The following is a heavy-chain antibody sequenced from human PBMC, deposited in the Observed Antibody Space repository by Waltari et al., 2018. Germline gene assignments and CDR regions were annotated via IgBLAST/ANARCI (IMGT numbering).Heavy chain of an antibody. J-gene: IGHJ4*02. Sequence: QVQLVQSGAEVKKPGASVKVSCKASGYTFTGYYMHWVRQAPGQGLEWMGWINPNRGGTNYAQKFQGMVNMTRDTSISTAYMELSRLRSDDTAVYYCARDLDSSGSSIWGQGTLVTVSS. CDR2: INPNRGGT. CDR1: GYTFTGYY. D-gene: IGHD3-22*01. V-gene: IGHV1-2*02. CDR3: ARDLDSSGSSI.